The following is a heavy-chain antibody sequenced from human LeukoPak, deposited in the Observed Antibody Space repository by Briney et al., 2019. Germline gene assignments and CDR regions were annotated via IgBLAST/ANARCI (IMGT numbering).Heavy chain of an antibody. D-gene: IGHD3-3*01. CDR1: GGPISSYY. CDR2: IYYSGST. CDR3: ARTAVDFWSGYSYYYYYGMDV. V-gene: IGHV4-59*01. J-gene: IGHJ6*02. Sequence: SETLSLTCTVSGGPISSYYWSWIRQPPGKGLEWIGYIYYSGSTNYNPSLKSRVTISVDTSKNQFSLKLSSVTAADTAVYYCARTAVDFWSGYSYYYYYGMDVWGQGTTVTVSS.